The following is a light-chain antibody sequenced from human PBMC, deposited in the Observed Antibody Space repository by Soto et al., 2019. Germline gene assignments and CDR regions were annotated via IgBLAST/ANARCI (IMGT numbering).Light chain of an antibody. CDR2: DAS. J-gene: IGKJ1*01. Sequence: ETMMTQSPDTLSVSLGEIATLSCMASQSLRSSLAWYQQEPGQAPRLLIYDASTRATGIPARFSGSGSGTDFTLTISGLQSEDFAVYYCQQYNNWPQTFGQRT. V-gene: IGKV3-15*01. CDR3: QQYNNWPQT. CDR1: QSLRSS.